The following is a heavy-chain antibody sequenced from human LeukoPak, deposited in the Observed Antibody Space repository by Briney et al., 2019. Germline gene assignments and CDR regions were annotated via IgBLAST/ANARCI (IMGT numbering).Heavy chain of an antibody. CDR1: GFTFSSYA. J-gene: IGHJ4*02. CDR3: AKGRTEGGTLALDY. D-gene: IGHD6-19*01. V-gene: IGHV3-23*01. CDR2: ISGSGGNT. Sequence: GGSLRLSCAASGFTFSSYAMTWVRQAPGKGLEWVSGISGSGGNTYYTDSVRGRLSISRDNSKNTLYLQVNSLRAEDTAVYYCAKGRTEGGTLALDYWGQGTLVTISS.